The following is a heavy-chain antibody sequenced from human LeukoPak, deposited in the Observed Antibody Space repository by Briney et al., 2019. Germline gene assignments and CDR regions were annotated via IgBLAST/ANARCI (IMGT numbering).Heavy chain of an antibody. J-gene: IGHJ4*02. V-gene: IGHV1-69*13. CDR3: ARNGGLDYGDWYFDY. D-gene: IGHD4-17*01. Sequence: GASVNVSCKASGGTFSSYAISWVRQAPGQGLEWMGGITPIFGTANCGQKFQGRVTITADESTSTAYMELSSLRSEDTAVYYCARNGGLDYGDWYFDYWGQGTLVTVSS. CDR2: ITPIFGTA. CDR1: GGTFSSYA.